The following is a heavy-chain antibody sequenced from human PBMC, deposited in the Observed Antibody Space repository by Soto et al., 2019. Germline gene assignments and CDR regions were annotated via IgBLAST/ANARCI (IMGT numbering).Heavy chain of an antibody. D-gene: IGHD1-26*01. CDR2: MNPNSGNT. CDR3: AREGGSLNWFDP. CDR1: GYTFTSYD. J-gene: IGHJ5*02. Sequence: ASVKVSCKASGYTFTSYDINWVRQATGQGLEWMGWMNPNSGNTGYAQKFQGRVTMTRNTSISTAYMELGSLRSEDTAVYYCAREGGSLNWFDPWGQGTLVTVSS. V-gene: IGHV1-8*01.